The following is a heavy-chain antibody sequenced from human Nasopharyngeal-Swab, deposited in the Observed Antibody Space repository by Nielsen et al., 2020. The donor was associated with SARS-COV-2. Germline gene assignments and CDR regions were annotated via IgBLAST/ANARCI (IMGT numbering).Heavy chain of an antibody. V-gene: IGHV4-59*13. D-gene: IGHD3-22*01. CDR1: GGSISSYY. CDR3: ARGSGYYDSSGYSDY. J-gene: IGHJ4*02. CDR2: IYYSGST. Sequence: GSLRLSCTVSGGSISSYYWSWIRQPPGKGLEWIGYIYYSGSTNYNPSLKSRVTISVDPSKNQFSLKLSSVTAADTAVYYCARGSGYYDSSGYSDYWGQGTLVTVSS.